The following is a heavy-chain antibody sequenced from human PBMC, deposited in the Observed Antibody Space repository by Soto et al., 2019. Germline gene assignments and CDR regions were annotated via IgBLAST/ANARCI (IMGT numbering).Heavy chain of an antibody. J-gene: IGHJ5*02. CDR3: AKDSGPRWWFDP. CDR1: GFTFSSDA. Sequence: ELQLLESGGGLVQPGGSLRLSCAASGFTFSSDAMRWVRQAPGKGLQWVSSISSSGASTYYADSVKGRFTISRDKFKKTLYLQISSLRVEDTSVYYCAKDSGPRWWFDPWGQGTLVTGSS. D-gene: IGHD2-15*01. CDR2: ISSSGAST. V-gene: IGHV3-23*01.